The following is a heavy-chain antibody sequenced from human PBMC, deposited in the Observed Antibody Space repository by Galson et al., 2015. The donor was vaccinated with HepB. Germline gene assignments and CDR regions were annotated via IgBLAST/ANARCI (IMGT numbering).Heavy chain of an antibody. CDR3: ARVGGFSGSYFFDY. CDR1: GFTFSHYT. D-gene: IGHD3-16*01. Sequence: SLRLSCAASGFTFSHYTMNWVRQAPGKGLEWVSYISSSSSTIYYTDSVKGQFTISRDNAKNSLYLQMNSLRDEDTAVYYCARVGGFSGSYFFDYWGQGTLVTVSS. V-gene: IGHV3-48*02. CDR2: ISSSSSTI. J-gene: IGHJ4*02.